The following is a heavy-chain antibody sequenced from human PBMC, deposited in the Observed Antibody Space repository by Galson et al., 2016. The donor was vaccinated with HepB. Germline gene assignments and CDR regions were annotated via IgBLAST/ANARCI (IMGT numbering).Heavy chain of an antibody. CDR2: IFYAGTA. V-gene: IGHV4-39*01. CDR3: ARHLRYHDSSGYRWYFDL. J-gene: IGHJ2*01. Sequence: TLSLTCTVSRGSISSSAYYWGWVRQPPGRGLEWIGSIFYAGTAYFTPSLKSRVDMSIDTSKNQFFLGLSSATAADTAVYYCARHLRYHDSSGYRWYFDLWGRGTLVTVSS. CDR1: RGSISSSAYY. D-gene: IGHD3-22*01.